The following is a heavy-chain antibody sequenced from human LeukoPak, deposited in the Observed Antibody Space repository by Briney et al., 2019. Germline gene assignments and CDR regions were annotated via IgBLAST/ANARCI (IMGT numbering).Heavy chain of an antibody. CDR1: GFTFSSSA. Sequence: PGGSLRLSCAASGFTFSSSAMSWVRQAPGKGLEWVSAISNNGGYTYYADSVQGRFTISRDNSKSTLCLQMNSLRAEDTAVYFCTRASRDVNHWYFDLWGRGTLVTVSS. CDR2: ISNNGGYT. J-gene: IGHJ2*01. D-gene: IGHD5-24*01. CDR3: TRASRDVNHWYFDL. V-gene: IGHV3-23*01.